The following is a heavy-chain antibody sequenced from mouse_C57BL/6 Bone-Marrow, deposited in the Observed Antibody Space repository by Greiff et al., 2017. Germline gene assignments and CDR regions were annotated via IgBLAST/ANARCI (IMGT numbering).Heavy chain of an antibody. CDR1: GYTFTSYW. CDR2: INPSNGGT. Sequence: QVQLQQPGTELVKPGASVKLSCKASGYTFTSYWMHWVKQRPGQGLEWIGNINPSNGGTNYNEKFKSKATLTVDKSSSTAYMQLSSLTSEDSAVYYCARGEFYGGYYDAMDYWGQGTSVTVSS. CDR3: ARGEFYGGYYDAMDY. D-gene: IGHD2-3*01. J-gene: IGHJ4*01. V-gene: IGHV1-53*01.